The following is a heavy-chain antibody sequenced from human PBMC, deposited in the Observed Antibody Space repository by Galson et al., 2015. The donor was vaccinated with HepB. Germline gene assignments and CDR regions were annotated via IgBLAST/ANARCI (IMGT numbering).Heavy chain of an antibody. D-gene: IGHD6-13*01. J-gene: IGHJ4*02. Sequence: SLRLSCAASGFTFSSYGMHWVRQAPGKGLEWVAVISYDGSNKYYADSVKGRFTISRDNSKNTLYLQMNSLRAEDTAVYYCAKDHNSSRTYFDYWGQGTLVTVSS. CDR1: GFTFSSYG. V-gene: IGHV3-30*18. CDR3: AKDHNSSRTYFDY. CDR2: ISYDGSNK.